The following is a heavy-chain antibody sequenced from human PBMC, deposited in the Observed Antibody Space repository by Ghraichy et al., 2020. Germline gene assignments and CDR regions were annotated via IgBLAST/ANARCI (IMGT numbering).Heavy chain of an antibody. Sequence: GGSLRLSCAASGFTFSDYDMNWVRQAPGKGLEWISSISTTTITYADSVTGRFTISRDNAKNSLSLQMNSLRDEDTAVYYCARRYGYFDYWGQGTLVTVSS. D-gene: IGHD3-16*01. CDR3: ARRYGYFDY. CDR2: ISTTTI. V-gene: IGHV3-69-1*01. CDR1: GFTFSDYD. J-gene: IGHJ4*02.